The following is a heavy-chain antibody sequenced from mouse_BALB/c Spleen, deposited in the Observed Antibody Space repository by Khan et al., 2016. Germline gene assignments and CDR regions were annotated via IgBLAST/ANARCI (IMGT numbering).Heavy chain of an antibody. CDR3: TTRHYYGSSSFAY. Sequence: EVQLQESGPGLVRPSQSLSLTCTVTGYSITSDYAWNWIRQFPGKKLEWMGYISYSGTTSYNPSLKSRVSITRDTSKNQFFLQLTSVTTEDTATXYCTTRHYYGSSSFAYWGQGTLVTVS. CDR1: GYSITSDYA. J-gene: IGHJ3*01. CDR2: ISYSGTT. V-gene: IGHV3-2*02. D-gene: IGHD1-1*01.